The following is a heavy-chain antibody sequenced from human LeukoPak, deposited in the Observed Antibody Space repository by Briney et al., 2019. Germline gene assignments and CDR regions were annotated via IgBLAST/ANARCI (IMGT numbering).Heavy chain of an antibody. V-gene: IGHV3-53*01. CDR2: IYSGGST. CDR1: GFTVSSNY. D-gene: IGHD3-10*01. Sequence: GGSLRLSCAASGFTVSSNYMSWVRQAPGKGLVWVSVIYSGGSTYYADSVKGRFTISRDNSKNTLYLQMNSLRAEDTAVYYCARDPTPFYGSGSYFDYWGQGTLVTVSS. J-gene: IGHJ4*02. CDR3: ARDPTPFYGSGSYFDY.